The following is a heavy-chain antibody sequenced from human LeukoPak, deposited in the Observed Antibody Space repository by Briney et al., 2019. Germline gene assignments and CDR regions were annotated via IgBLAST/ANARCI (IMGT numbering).Heavy chain of an antibody. J-gene: IGHJ4*02. Sequence: SETLSLTCTVSGGSISSSSYYWGWIRQPPGKGLEWIGSIYYSGSTYYNPSLKSRVTISVDTSKNQFSLKLSSVTAADTAVYYCARASDDSSGYYYLPTDYWGQGTLVTVSS. CDR1: GGSISSSSYY. CDR3: ARASDDSSGYYYLPTDY. CDR2: IYYSGST. V-gene: IGHV4-39*07. D-gene: IGHD3-22*01.